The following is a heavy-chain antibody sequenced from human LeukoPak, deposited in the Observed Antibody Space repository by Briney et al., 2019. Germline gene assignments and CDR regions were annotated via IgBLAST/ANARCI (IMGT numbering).Heavy chain of an antibody. J-gene: IGHJ4*02. CDR3: LRLPPSYYDSSGYFDS. V-gene: IGHV5-51*01. D-gene: IGHD3-22*01. CDR2: IYPGDSDT. CDR1: GYSFTSYW. Sequence: GESLKISCKGSGYSFTSYWIGWVRHMPGKGLEWVGVIYPGDSDTRYSPSFQDQVTLSADKSISTAYLQWSSLNASHSAVYYFLRLPPSYYDSSGYFDSWGQGTLVTASS.